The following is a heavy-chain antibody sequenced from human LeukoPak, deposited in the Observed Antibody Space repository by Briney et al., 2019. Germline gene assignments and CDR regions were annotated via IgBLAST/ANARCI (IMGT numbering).Heavy chain of an antibody. V-gene: IGHV4-39*01. D-gene: IGHD3-22*01. CDR1: GGSISSSTYY. CDR2: VYRSGST. Sequence: SETLSLTCSVSGGSISSSTYYWAWIRQPPGKALEWIGSVYRSGSTYYNSSLKSRVTISVDTSKNQFSLRLSSVTAADTAVYYCARHLSVDSSGYSFDYWGQGTLVTVSS. CDR3: ARHLSVDSSGYSFDY. J-gene: IGHJ4*02.